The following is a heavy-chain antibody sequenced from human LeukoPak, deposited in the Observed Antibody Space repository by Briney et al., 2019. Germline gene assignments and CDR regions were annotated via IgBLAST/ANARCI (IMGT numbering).Heavy chain of an antibody. CDR1: GGSFSGYY. CDR3: ARVWFGEDYGMDV. V-gene: IGHV4-34*01. Sequence: SETLSLTCAVYGGSFSGYYWTWIRQPPGKGLEWIGQINHSGSTNYNPSLKSRVTISVDTSKNQFSLKLSSVTAADTAVYYCARVWFGEDYGMDVWGKGTTVTVSS. J-gene: IGHJ6*04. D-gene: IGHD3-10*01. CDR2: INHSGST.